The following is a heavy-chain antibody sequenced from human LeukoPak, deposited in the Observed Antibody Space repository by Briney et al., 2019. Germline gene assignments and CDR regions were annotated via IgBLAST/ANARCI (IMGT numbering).Heavy chain of an antibody. J-gene: IGHJ6*03. CDR1: GFTFSRSW. CDR2: IDNDGNRI. CDR3: VRAGYYYYMDV. Sequence: GGSLRLSCAASGFTFSRSWMNWVRQAPGKGLVWVSRIDNDGNRINYADSVKGRFSISRDNSKNTLYLQMNSLRAEDTAVYYCVRAGYYYYMDVWGRGTTVTVSS. V-gene: IGHV3-74*01.